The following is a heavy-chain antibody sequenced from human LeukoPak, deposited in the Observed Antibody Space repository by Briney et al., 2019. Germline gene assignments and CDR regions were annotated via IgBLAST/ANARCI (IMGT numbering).Heavy chain of an antibody. J-gene: IGHJ4*02. CDR1: GFTFSSYA. V-gene: IGHV3-23*01. CDR3: AKNGQLLSAYYFDY. D-gene: IGHD2-2*01. Sequence: PGGSLRLCSAASGFTFSSYAMSWVRQAPGKGLEWVSAISGSGGSTYYADSVKGRFTISRDNSKNTLYLQMNRLRAEDTAVYYCAKNGQLLSAYYFDYWGQGTLVTVSS. CDR2: ISGSGGST.